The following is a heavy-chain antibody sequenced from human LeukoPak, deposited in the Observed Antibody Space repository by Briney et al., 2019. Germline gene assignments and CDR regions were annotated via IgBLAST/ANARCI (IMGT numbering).Heavy chain of an antibody. Sequence: PGGSLRLSWAAPGPSFSATSINVVRQTPGKGLEWVSAISGSGSDIYYADSVKGRFTISRDNPKRSLYLQMNSLRAEDTAVYYCTRRDASMVAATESGASWGQGTLVTVSS. D-gene: IGHD2-15*01. CDR2: ISGSGSDI. CDR1: GPSFSATS. CDR3: TRRDASMVAATESGAS. J-gene: IGHJ5*02. V-gene: IGHV3-21*01.